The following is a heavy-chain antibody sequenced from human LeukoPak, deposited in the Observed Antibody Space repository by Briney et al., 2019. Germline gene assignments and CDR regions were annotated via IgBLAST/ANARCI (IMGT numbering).Heavy chain of an antibody. Sequence: SETLSLTCAVSGGSISSGGYYWSWIRQPPGKGLEWIGYIYYSGSTYYNPSLKSRVTISVDTSKNQFSLKLSSVTAADTAVYYCASRYCSGGSCYRGWFDPWGQGTLVTVSS. D-gene: IGHD2-15*01. CDR2: IYYSGST. CDR1: GGSISSGGYY. J-gene: IGHJ5*02. V-gene: IGHV4-30-4*01. CDR3: ASRYCSGGSCYRGWFDP.